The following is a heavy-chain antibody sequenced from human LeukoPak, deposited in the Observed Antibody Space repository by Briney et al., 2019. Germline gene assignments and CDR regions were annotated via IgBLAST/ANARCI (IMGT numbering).Heavy chain of an antibody. CDR1: GFTFNSYD. CDR2: IGTSGDT. Sequence: GGSLRLSCAASGFTFNSYDMYWVRQVIGKGLEWVSAIGTSGDTYYAGSVKGRFTISRENAKDSLYLQMNSLRAGDTAVYYCARMLPRYGRDVWGRGTTVTVSS. CDR3: ARMLPRYGRDV. J-gene: IGHJ6*02. V-gene: IGHV3-13*01. D-gene: IGHD2-15*01.